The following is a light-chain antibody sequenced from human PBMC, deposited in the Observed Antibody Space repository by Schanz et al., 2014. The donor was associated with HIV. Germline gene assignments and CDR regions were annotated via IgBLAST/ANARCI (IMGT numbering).Light chain of an antibody. V-gene: IGLV1-51*01. Sequence: QSVLTQPPSVSAAPGQRVTISCSGHSYSIGNNFVSWFQQLPGTAPKLLIYDNNKRPSGIPDRFSGSKSGTSATLGITGLQTGDEADYYCGTWDSSLSVVLFGGGTKLTVL. CDR1: SYSIGNNF. CDR3: GTWDSSLSVVL. CDR2: DNN. J-gene: IGLJ2*01.